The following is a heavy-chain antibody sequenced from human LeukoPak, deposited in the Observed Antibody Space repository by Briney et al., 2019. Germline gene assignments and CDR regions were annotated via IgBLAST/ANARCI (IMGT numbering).Heavy chain of an antibody. CDR3: AKEEGYGDYPRYVSWFDP. Sequence: PGRSLRLSCAASGFTFDDYAMHWVRQAPGKGLEWVSGIRWNSGSIGYADSVKGRFTISRDNAKNSLYLQMNSLRAEDTALYYCAKEEGYGDYPRYVSWFDPWGQGTLVTVPS. D-gene: IGHD4-17*01. V-gene: IGHV3-9*01. CDR1: GFTFDDYA. J-gene: IGHJ5*02. CDR2: IRWNSGSI.